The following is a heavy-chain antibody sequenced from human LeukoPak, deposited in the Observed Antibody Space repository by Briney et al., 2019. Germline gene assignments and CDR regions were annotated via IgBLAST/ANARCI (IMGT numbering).Heavy chain of an antibody. D-gene: IGHD6-13*01. CDR2: ISWNSGSI. CDR3: AKGRTAADTSWFDP. J-gene: IGHJ5*02. V-gene: IGHV3-9*03. CDR1: GFTFDDYA. Sequence: PGGSLRLSCAASGFTFDDYAMHWFRQAPGKGLEWVSGISWNSGSIGYADSVKGRFTISRDNAKNSLYLQVNSLRAEDMALYYCAKGRTAADTSWFDPWGQGTLVTVSS.